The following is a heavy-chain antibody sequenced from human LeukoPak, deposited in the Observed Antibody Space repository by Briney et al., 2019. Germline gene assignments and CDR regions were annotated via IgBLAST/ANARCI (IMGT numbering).Heavy chain of an antibody. J-gene: IGHJ4*02. CDR1: GYTFTSYG. Sequence: ASVKVSCKASGYTFTSYGISWVRQAPGQGLEWMGWISAYNGNTNYAQKLQGRVTMTTDTSTSTAYMELRSLRSDDTAVYYCARHFPLYYYGSGSYPPFDYWGQGTLVTVSS. V-gene: IGHV1-18*01. CDR3: ARHFPLYYYGSGSYPPFDY. D-gene: IGHD3-10*01. CDR2: ISAYNGNT.